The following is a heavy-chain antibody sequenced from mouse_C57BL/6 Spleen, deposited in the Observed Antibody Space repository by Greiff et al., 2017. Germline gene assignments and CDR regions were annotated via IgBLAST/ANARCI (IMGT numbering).Heavy chain of an antibody. V-gene: IGHV2-9-1*01. J-gene: IGHJ3*01. CDR3: ARGSYYDYDERFAY. Sequence: VQLQESGPGLVAPSQSLSITCTVSGFSLTSYAISWVRQPPGKGLEWLGVIWTGGGTNYNSALKSRLSISKDNSKSQVFLKMNSLQTDDTARYYCARGSYYDYDERFAYWGQGTLVTVSA. CDR1: GFSLTSYA. D-gene: IGHD2-4*01. CDR2: IWTGGGT.